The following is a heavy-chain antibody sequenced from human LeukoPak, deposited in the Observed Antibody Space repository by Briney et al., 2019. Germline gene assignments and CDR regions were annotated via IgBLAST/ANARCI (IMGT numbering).Heavy chain of an antibody. CDR2: IKQDGSEK. D-gene: IGHD5-12*01. Sequence: GGSLRLSCAASGFTFSSYWMSWVRQAPGKGLEWVANIKQDGSEKYYVDFVKGRFTISRDNAKNSLYLQMNSLRAEDTAVYYCARVRWLRHFDYWGQGTLVTVSS. V-gene: IGHV3-7*01. CDR3: ARVRWLRHFDY. J-gene: IGHJ4*02. CDR1: GFTFSSYW.